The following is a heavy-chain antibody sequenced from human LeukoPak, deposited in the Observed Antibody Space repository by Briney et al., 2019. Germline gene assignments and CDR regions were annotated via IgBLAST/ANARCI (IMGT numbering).Heavy chain of an antibody. CDR1: GGSFSGYY. J-gene: IGHJ4*02. D-gene: IGHD3-10*01. Sequence: PSETLSLTCAVYGGSFSGYYWSWIRQPPGKGLEWIGEINHSGSTNYNPSLKSRVTISVDTSKNQFSLKLSSVTAADTAVYYCARGSQYYGSGKIDYWGQGTLVTVSS. CDR3: ARGSQYYGSGKIDY. CDR2: INHSGST. V-gene: IGHV4-34*01.